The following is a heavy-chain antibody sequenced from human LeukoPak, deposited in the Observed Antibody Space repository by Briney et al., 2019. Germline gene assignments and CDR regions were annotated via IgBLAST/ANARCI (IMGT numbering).Heavy chain of an antibody. CDR3: ATGEDGSYFDY. D-gene: IGHD1-26*01. J-gene: IGHJ4*02. CDR1: GFTFSDYY. Sequence: GGSLRLSCAASGFTFSDYYMSWIRQAPGKGLEWVSYISISGSTIYYADSVKGRFTISRDDLKNTLYLQMNSLRADDTAVYYCATGEDGSYFDYWGQGTLVTVSS. CDR2: ISISGSTI. V-gene: IGHV3-11*01.